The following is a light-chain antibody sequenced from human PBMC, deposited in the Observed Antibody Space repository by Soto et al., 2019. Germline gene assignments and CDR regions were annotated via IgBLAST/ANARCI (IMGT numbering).Light chain of an antibody. CDR1: SSNIGSNY. CDR2: RNN. Sequence: QLVLTQPPSASGTPGQRVTISCSGSSSNIGSNYVYWYQQLPGTAPKLLIYRNNQRPSGVPDRFSGSKSGTSASLAISGLRSEDEADYYCAAWDDRLGVFGGGTKLTVL. CDR3: AAWDDRLGV. J-gene: IGLJ2*01. V-gene: IGLV1-47*01.